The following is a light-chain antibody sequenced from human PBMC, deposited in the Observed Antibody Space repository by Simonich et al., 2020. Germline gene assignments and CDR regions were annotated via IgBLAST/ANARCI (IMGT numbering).Light chain of an antibody. CDR3: QQYDNLPRA. CDR1: QSIRSY. Sequence: DIQLTQSPSSLSASVGNRVTITFLAIQSIRSYLNWYQQKPGKAPLLLSYAESSLQSGVPARFSGSGSGTDLNFTISSLQPEDIATDYCQQYDNLPRAFGPGTKVDIK. CDR2: AES. J-gene: IGKJ3*01. V-gene: IGKV1-33*01.